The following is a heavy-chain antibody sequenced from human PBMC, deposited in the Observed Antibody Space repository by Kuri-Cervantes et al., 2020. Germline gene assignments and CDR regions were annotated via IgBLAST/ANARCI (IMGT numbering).Heavy chain of an antibody. CDR1: GYTLTELS. D-gene: IGHD2-15*01. J-gene: IGHJ4*02. CDR3: ARDALPYCSGGSCYSGY. V-gene: IGHV1-24*01. Sequence: ASVKVSCKVSGYTLTELSMHWVRQAPGKGLEWMGWISAYNGNTNYAQKFQGRVTITADESTSTAYMELSSLRSEDTAVYYCARDALPYCSGGSCYSGYWGQGTLVTVSS. CDR2: ISAYNGNT.